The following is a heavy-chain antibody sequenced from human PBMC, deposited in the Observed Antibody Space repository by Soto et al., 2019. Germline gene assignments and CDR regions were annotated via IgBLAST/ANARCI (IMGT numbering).Heavy chain of an antibody. Sequence: QVQLVQSGAEVKKPGASVKVSCKASGYTFTGYYIHWVRQAPGQGLEWIGWINPNSGGTNYAQKFQGRVTMIRDTSISTAYMDLSMLRSDDTAVYYCARDQVTGDQYYYYGLDVWGQGTTVTVSS. CDR3: ARDQVTGDQYYYYGLDV. CDR2: INPNSGGT. CDR1: GYTFTGYY. J-gene: IGHJ6*02. V-gene: IGHV1-2*02. D-gene: IGHD7-27*01.